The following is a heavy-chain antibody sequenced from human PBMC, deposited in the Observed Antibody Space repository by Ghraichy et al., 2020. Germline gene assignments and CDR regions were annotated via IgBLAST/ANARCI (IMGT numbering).Heavy chain of an antibody. V-gene: IGHV4-61*02. CDR1: GGSISSGSYY. Sequence: SETLSLTCTVSGGSISSGSYYWSWIRQPAGKGLEWIGRINTSGNTFYNPSLKSRVIISVDTSKNQFSLKLSSVTAADTALDDCAREIPYCGGVCNYFDSWGQGTLVSVSS. CDR2: INTSGNT. D-gene: IGHD2-21*02. J-gene: IGHJ4*02. CDR3: AREIPYCGGVCNYFDS.